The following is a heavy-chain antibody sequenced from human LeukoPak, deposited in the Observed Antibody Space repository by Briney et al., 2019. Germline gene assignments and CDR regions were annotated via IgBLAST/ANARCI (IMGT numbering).Heavy chain of an antibody. D-gene: IGHD6-19*01. V-gene: IGHV3-23*01. CDR1: GLTFSSHV. CDR2: ISSTGDST. J-gene: IGHJ4*02. CDR3: PKKAVAGD. Sequence: PGESLRLSCAASGLTFSSHVMSWVRQAPGKGLEWVSTISSTGDSTYYADSVKGRFTISRDNSKNTLYLQMNSLRAEDTAVYYCPKKAVAGDWGQGTLVTVSS.